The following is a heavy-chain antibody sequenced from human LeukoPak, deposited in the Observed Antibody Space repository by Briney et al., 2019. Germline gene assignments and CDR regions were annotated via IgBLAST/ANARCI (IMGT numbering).Heavy chain of an antibody. CDR1: GYTFTSYG. V-gene: IGHV1-18*01. CDR2: ISAYNGNT. J-gene: IGHJ5*02. Sequence: GASVKVSCKASGYTFTSYGISWVRQAPGQGLEWMGWISAYNGNTNYAQKLQGRVTMTTDTSTSTAYMELRSLRSDDTAVYYCARVIAAGLGSHVSWFDPWGQGTLVTVSS. CDR3: ARVIAAGLGSHVSWFDP. D-gene: IGHD3/OR15-3a*01.